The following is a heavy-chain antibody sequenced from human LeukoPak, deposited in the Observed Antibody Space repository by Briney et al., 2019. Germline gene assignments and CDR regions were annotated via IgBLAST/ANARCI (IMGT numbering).Heavy chain of an antibody. D-gene: IGHD6-19*01. CDR3: ARDLYSSAWYMDS. Sequence: GASVKVSCKASGYTFASYGISWVRQAPGQGLEWMGWISAYNGNTNYAQNFQGRVSMTTDTPTSTAYMELRSLTSNDTAVYSCARDLYSSAWYMDSWGQGTLVTVSS. CDR1: GYTFASYG. V-gene: IGHV1-18*01. CDR2: ISAYNGNT. J-gene: IGHJ4*02.